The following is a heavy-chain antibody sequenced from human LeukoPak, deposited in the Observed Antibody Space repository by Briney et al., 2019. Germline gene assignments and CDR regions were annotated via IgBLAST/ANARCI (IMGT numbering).Heavy chain of an antibody. Sequence: GASVRVSCKASGGTFNSNAFHWVRQAPGQGLEWMGGITPIFGSTKYAQKFQGRVTVTTDESTSTAYMELSDLRSDDTAVYYCARGRSGVPAVTYNWFDPRGQGTLVTVSS. CDR2: ITPIFGST. CDR3: ARGRSGVPAVTYNWFDP. J-gene: IGHJ5*02. CDR1: GGTFNSNA. V-gene: IGHV1-69*05. D-gene: IGHD6-13*01.